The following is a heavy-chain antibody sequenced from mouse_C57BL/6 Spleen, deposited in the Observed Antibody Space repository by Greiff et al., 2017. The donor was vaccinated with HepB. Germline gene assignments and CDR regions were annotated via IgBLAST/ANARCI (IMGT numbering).Heavy chain of an antibody. D-gene: IGHD4-1*01. J-gene: IGHJ1*03. V-gene: IGHV1-64*01. Sequence: QVQLQQPGAELVKPGASVKLSCKASGYTFTSYWMHWVKQRPGQGLEWIGMIHPNSGSTNYNEKFKSKATLTVDKSSSTAYMQLSSLTSEDSAVYYCASLNWDLDWYFDVWGTGTTVTVSS. CDR1: GYTFTSYW. CDR2: IHPNSGST. CDR3: ASLNWDLDWYFDV.